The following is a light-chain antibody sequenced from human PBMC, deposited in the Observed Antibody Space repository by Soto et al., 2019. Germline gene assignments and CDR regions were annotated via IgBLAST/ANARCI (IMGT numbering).Light chain of an antibody. CDR1: SSDVGGYNY. J-gene: IGLJ1*01. Sequence: QSVLTQPPSASGSPGQSVTISCTGTSSDVGGYNYVSWYQQHPGKAHKLMIYEVSKRPSGVPDRFSGSKSGNTASLTVSGLQAEDEADYYCSSYAGSNQGVFGTGAKVTVL. CDR3: SSYAGSNQGV. CDR2: EVS. V-gene: IGLV2-8*01.